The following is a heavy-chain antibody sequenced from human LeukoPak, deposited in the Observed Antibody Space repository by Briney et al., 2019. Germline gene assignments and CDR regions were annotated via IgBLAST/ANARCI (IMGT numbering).Heavy chain of an antibody. D-gene: IGHD3-10*01. CDR2: MNPNSGNT. V-gene: IGHV1-8*01. CDR1: GYTFTSYD. Sequence: ASVKVSCKASGYTFTSYDINWVRQATGQGLEWMGWMNPNSGNTGYAQKFQGRVTMTRNTSISTAYMELSSLRSEDTAVYYCARGRRVRGVINVYYMDVWGKGTTVTISS. J-gene: IGHJ6*03. CDR3: ARGRRVRGVINVYYMDV.